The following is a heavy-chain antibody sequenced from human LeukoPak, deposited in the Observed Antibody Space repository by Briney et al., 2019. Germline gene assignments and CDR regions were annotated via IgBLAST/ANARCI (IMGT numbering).Heavy chain of an antibody. Sequence: GGSLRLSCAASGFTFSSYSMNWVRQAPGKGLEWVSSISSSSSYVYYADSVKGRFTISRDNAKNSLYLQMNSLRAEDTAVYYCARPGENDYGDYGGVVYWGQGTQVTVSS. CDR3: ARPGENDYGDYGGVVY. CDR2: ISSSSSYV. D-gene: IGHD4-17*01. J-gene: IGHJ4*02. CDR1: GFTFSSYS. V-gene: IGHV3-21*01.